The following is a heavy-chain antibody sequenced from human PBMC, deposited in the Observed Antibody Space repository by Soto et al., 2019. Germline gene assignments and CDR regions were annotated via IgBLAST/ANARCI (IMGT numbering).Heavy chain of an antibody. CDR3: ARGEVDKAMVSY. Sequence: SETLSLTCTVSGGSVSSGSYYWSWIRQPPGKGLEWIGYIYYSGSTNYNPSLKSRVTISVDTSKNQFSLKLSSVTAADTAVYYCARGEVDKAMVSYWGQGTLVTVSS. V-gene: IGHV4-61*01. D-gene: IGHD5-18*01. J-gene: IGHJ4*02. CDR2: IYYSGST. CDR1: GGSVSSGSYY.